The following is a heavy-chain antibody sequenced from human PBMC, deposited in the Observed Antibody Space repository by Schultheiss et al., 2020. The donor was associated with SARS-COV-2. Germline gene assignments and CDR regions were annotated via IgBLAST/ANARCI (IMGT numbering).Heavy chain of an antibody. CDR3: ARQRISSYDAFDI. V-gene: IGHV5-51*01. J-gene: IGHJ3*02. D-gene: IGHD2-2*01. Sequence: ESLKISCKGSGYSFTSYWIGWVRQMPGKGLEWMEIIYPGDSDTRYSPSFQGQVTISADKSISTAYLQWSSLKASDTAIYYCARQRISSYDAFDIWGQGTMVTVSS. CDR1: GYSFTSYW. CDR2: IYPGDSDT.